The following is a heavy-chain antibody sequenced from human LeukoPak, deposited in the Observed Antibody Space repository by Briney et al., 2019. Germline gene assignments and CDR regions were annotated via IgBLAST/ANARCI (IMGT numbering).Heavy chain of an antibody. CDR1: GGSISSGDYY. CDR3: ARVGMATMNFDY. CDR2: IYYSGST. J-gene: IGHJ4*02. D-gene: IGHD5-24*01. Sequence: PSQTLSLTCTVSGGSISSGDYYWSWIRQPPGKALEWIGYIYYSGSTYYNPSLKSRVTISVDPSKNQFSLKLSSVTAADTAVYYCARVGMATMNFDYWGQGTLVTVSS. V-gene: IGHV4-30-4*01.